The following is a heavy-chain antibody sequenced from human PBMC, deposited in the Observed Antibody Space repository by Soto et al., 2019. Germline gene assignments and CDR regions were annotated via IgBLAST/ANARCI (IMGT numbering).Heavy chain of an antibody. CDR1: GYTFTGYY. V-gene: IGHV1-2*04. CDR2: INPNSGGT. D-gene: IGHD6-19*01. CDR3: ARVPAVAGYNWFDP. Sequence: ASVKVSCKASGYTFTGYYMHWVRQAPGQGLEWMGWINPNSGGTNYAQKFQGWVTMTRDTSISTAYMELSRLRSDDTAVYYCARVPAVAGYNWFDPWGKGTLVTVSS. J-gene: IGHJ5*02.